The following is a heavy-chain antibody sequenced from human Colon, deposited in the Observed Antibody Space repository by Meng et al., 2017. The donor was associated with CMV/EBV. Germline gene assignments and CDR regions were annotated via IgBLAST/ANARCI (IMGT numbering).Heavy chain of an antibody. CDR3: AKTLAGGRSDP. CDR1: GYSFTSYG. V-gene: IGHV1-18*01. Sequence: SCTASGYSFTSYGINWMRQAPGRGLEWMRWISTYNGNTYYAQKFQDRLTMTSDRSTSTAYMELLALRADDTAVYYCAKTLAGGRSDPWGQGTLVTVSS. D-gene: IGHD3-10*01. CDR2: ISTYNGNT. J-gene: IGHJ5*02.